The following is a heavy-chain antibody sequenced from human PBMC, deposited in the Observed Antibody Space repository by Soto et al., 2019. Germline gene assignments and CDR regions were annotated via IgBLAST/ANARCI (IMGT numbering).Heavy chain of an antibody. Sequence: EVQLVESGGGLVKPGGSLRLSCAASGVTFSSYSMNWVRQAPGQGLELVSSISSSSSYIYYADSVKGRFTISRDNAKNSLYLQMNSVRAEDTAVYYCAREQGRYSCWNYYYGMDVWGQGTTVTVFS. J-gene: IGHJ6*02. CDR2: ISSSSSYI. CDR3: AREQGRYSCWNYYYGMDV. D-gene: IGHD6-6*01. CDR1: GVTFSSYS. V-gene: IGHV3-21*01.